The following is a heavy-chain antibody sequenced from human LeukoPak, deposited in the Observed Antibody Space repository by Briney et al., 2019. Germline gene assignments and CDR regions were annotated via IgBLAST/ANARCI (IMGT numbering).Heavy chain of an antibody. V-gene: IGHV1-24*01. D-gene: IGHD3-22*01. CDR1: GYTFTSYD. CDR3: ATQVYDSSGYDAFDI. Sequence: ASVKVSCKASGYTFTSYDINWVRQAPGKGLEWMGGFDPEDGETIYAQKFQGRVTMTGDTSTDTAYMELSSLRSEDTAVYYCATQVYDSSGYDAFDIWGQGTMVTVSS. CDR2: FDPEDGET. J-gene: IGHJ3*02.